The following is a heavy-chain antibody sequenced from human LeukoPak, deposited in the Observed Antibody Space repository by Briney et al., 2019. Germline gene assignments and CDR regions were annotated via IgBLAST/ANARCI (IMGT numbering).Heavy chain of an antibody. Sequence: LGESLKISCKGSGYSFTTYWIGWVRQMPGKGLEWMGIIYPGDSDTRYSPSFQGQVTISADKSISTAYLQWSSLKASDTAMYYCATLYSSSWNPLDYWGQGTLVTVSS. D-gene: IGHD6-13*01. V-gene: IGHV5-51*01. CDR1: GYSFTTYW. J-gene: IGHJ4*02. CDR3: ATLYSSSWNPLDY. CDR2: IYPGDSDT.